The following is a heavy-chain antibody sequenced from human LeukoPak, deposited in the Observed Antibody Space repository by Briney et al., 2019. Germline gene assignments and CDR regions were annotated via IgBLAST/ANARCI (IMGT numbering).Heavy chain of an antibody. CDR1: GYTFTNYL. CDR2: ITPSVDTT. Sequence: GASVKVSCKASGYTFTNYLLHWVRQAPGQGLEWVGRITPSVDTTNYAQKFRDRVTMTRDTSTSTVYMELSSLRSEDTAVYYCASPDRTYDYDTSGPMGLSAEYFQHWGQGTLVTVSS. V-gene: IGHV1-46*01. J-gene: IGHJ1*01. D-gene: IGHD3-22*01. CDR3: ASPDRTYDYDTSGPMGLSAEYFQH.